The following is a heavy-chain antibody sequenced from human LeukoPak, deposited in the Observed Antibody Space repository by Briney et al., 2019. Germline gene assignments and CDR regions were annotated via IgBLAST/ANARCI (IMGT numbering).Heavy chain of an antibody. CDR3: ARAPYWSGSYYVY. Sequence: SETLSLTCAVYGGSFSGYYWSWIRQPPGKGLEWIGEINHSGSTNYNPSLKSRVTISVDTSKNQFSLKLSSVTAADTAVYYCARAPYWSGSYYVYWGQGTLVTVS. D-gene: IGHD1-26*01. J-gene: IGHJ4*02. CDR2: INHSGST. V-gene: IGHV4-34*01. CDR1: GGSFSGYY.